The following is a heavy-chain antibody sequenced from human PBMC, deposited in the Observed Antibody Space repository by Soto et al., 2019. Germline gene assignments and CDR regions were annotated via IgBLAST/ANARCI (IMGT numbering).Heavy chain of an antibody. J-gene: IGHJ5*02. CDR2: IKQDGSEK. CDR3: ARXXAXXXXWFDP. CDR1: GFTFSSYW. Sequence: EVQLVESGGGLVQPGGSLRLSCAASGFTFSSYWMSWVRQAPGKGLEWVANIKQDGSEKYYVDSVKGRFTISRDNAKNSLYLQMNSLRAEXTAVXXXARXXAXXXXWFDPWGQGTLVTVSS. V-gene: IGHV3-7*01.